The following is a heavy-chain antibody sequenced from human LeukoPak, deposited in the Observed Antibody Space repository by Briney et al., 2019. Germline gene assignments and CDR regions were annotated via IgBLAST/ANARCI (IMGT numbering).Heavy chain of an antibody. Sequence: GGSLRLSCAASGFSFNTYAMSWVRQAPGKGLEWVSAISNTGGSTYYADSVKGRFTISRDKSKNTLSLQMNSLRAEDTAVYYCAREMTIITYSFDSWGQGTLVTVSS. CDR2: ISNTGGST. D-gene: IGHD5-24*01. V-gene: IGHV3-23*01. CDR3: AREMTIITYSFDS. CDR1: GFSFNTYA. J-gene: IGHJ4*02.